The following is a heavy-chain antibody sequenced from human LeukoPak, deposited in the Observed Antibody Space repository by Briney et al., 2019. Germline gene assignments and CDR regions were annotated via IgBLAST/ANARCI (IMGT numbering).Heavy chain of an antibody. CDR1: GFTFSTYW. J-gene: IGHJ4*02. Sequence: GGSLRLSCAASGFTFSTYWMDWVRQAPGKGLEWVANIKQDGSEKYYVDSVKGRFTISRDNAKNSLYLQMNSLRVEDTAVYYCARDKYGAYFNSWGQGILVTVSS. D-gene: IGHD4-17*01. V-gene: IGHV3-7*04. CDR2: IKQDGSEK. CDR3: ARDKYGAYFNS.